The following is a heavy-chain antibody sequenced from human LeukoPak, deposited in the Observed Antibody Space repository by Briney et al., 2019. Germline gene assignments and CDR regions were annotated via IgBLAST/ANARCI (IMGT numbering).Heavy chain of an antibody. Sequence: SETLSLTCSVSGDSFSRSDSYWDWVRQPPGKGGEWIGTIYYSGRTYDSPSLKSRVTMSVDPSNNQFSLNLRSVTAADTAVYYCARRHYYDGSGYLEWGQGTLLSVSS. CDR2: IYYSGRT. V-gene: IGHV4-39*01. D-gene: IGHD3-22*01. CDR1: GDSFSRSDSY. CDR3: ARRHYYDGSGYLE. J-gene: IGHJ1*01.